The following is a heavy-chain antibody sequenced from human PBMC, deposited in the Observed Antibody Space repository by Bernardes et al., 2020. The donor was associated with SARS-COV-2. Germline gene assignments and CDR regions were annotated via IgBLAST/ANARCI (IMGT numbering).Heavy chain of an antibody. V-gene: IGHV3-74*01. CDR1: GFTFNDYY. Sequence: GSLRLSCEASGFTFNDYYIHWIRQTPEKGLVWLSRMNMDGSTKDYAASVKGRFTISRDNAKNTLYLQMNNLRLDDRAVYYCVRGSPPGISGGPWTSEYWGQGTLVTVSS. D-gene: IGHD3-3*02. CDR3: VRGSPPGISGGPWTSEY. J-gene: IGHJ4*02. CDR2: MNMDGSTK.